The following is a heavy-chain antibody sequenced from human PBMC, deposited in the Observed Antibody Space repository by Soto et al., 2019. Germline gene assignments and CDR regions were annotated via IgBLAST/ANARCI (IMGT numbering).Heavy chain of an antibody. CDR3: ARGLFGQQWLVGFDT. CDR1: GGSFSNYI. Sequence: SVKVSCKASGGSFSNYIFAWVRQAPGQGLELMGGTIPMFATAQYAQKLQGRVTITADESTSTVYMDLTSLRSDDTAVYYCARGLFGQQWLVGFDTWGQGTLVTVYS. V-gene: IGHV1-69*13. J-gene: IGHJ5*02. D-gene: IGHD6-19*01. CDR2: TIPMFATA.